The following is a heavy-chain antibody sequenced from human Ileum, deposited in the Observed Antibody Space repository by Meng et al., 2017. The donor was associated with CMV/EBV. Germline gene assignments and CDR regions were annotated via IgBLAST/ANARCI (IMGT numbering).Heavy chain of an antibody. Sequence: EVKLVEYGGGLVQPWGSLRLSCAASGFTISDNYMNWVRQAPGKGPEWVSLMYDSGTTKYADSVKGRFTISRDNSKNTLYLQMNSLRVEDTAVYYCAGDGGYSDPWGQGTLVTVSS. V-gene: IGHV3-66*01. J-gene: IGHJ5*02. D-gene: IGHD2-21*01. CDR1: GFTISDNY. CDR3: AGDGGYSDP. CDR2: MYDSGTT.